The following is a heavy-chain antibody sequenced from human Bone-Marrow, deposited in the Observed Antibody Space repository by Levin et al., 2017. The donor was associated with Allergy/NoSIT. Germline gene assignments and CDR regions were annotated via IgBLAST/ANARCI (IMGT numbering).Heavy chain of an antibody. J-gene: IGHJ5*02. Sequence: SGPTLVKPTQTLTLTCTFSGFSLSTSGVGVGWIRQPPGKALEWLALIYWDDDKRYSPSLKSRLTITKDTSKNQVVLTMTNMDPVDTATYYCAHALDYGGNLDYNWFDPWGQGTLVTVSS. CDR3: AHALDYGGNLDYNWFDP. V-gene: IGHV2-5*02. D-gene: IGHD4-23*01. CDR2: IYWDDDK. CDR1: GFSLSTSGVG.